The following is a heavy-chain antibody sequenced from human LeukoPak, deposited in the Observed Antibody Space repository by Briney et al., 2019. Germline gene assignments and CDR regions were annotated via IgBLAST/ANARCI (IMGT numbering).Heavy chain of an antibody. V-gene: IGHV3-30*02. J-gene: IGHJ1*01. CDR2: IRYEGSNK. CDR3: AKDTPPYYSSTSCPYPAEYFQ. CDR1: GFLFSGYS. D-gene: IGHD2-2*01. Sequence: GGSLTLSCAPSGFLFSGYSMNWVRHPPGKGLEWLAFIRYEGSNKYHTHSVKGRFTISRDNSKHTLSLQMNRQRGEDTAVYCCAKDTPPYYSSTSCPYPAEYFQ.